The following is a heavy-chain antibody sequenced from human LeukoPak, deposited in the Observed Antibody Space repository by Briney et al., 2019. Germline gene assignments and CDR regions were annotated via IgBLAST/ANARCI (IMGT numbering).Heavy chain of an antibody. CDR3: AKDPPGIAAAGMGG. V-gene: IGHV3-23*01. CDR1: GFTFSSYA. CDR2: ISGSGGST. J-gene: IGHJ4*02. D-gene: IGHD6-13*01. Sequence: EAGGSLRLSCAASGFTFSSYAMSWVRQAPGKGLEWVSAISGSGGSTYYADSVKGRFTISRDNSKNTLYLQMNSLRAEDTAVYYCAKDPPGIAAAGMGGWGQGTLVTVSS.